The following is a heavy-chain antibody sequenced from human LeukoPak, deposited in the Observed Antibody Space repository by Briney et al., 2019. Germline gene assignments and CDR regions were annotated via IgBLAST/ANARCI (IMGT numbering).Heavy chain of an antibody. V-gene: IGHV3-11*01. Sequence: GGSLRLSCAASGFTFSDYYINWIRQAPGKGLEWISYISSSGSTIYSADSVKGRFTLSRDNAKNSLYLQMNSLRAEDTAVYYCARDSRGAFDIWGQGTMVTVPS. CDR2: ISSSGSTI. J-gene: IGHJ3*02. CDR3: ARDSRGAFDI. CDR1: GFTFSDYY. D-gene: IGHD3-10*01.